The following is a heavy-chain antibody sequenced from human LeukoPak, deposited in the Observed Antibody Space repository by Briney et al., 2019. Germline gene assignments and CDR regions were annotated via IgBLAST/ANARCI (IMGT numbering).Heavy chain of an antibody. V-gene: IGHV2-5*08. CDR2: IYWDDDK. Sequence: TLSLTCTVSGGSISSYYWSWIRQPPGKALEWLALIYWDDDKRYSPSLKSRLTITKDTSKNQVVLTMTNMDPVDTATYYCAHSIIAAAFDYWGQGTLVTVSS. CDR3: AHSIIAAAFDY. J-gene: IGHJ4*02. D-gene: IGHD6-13*01. CDR1: GGSISSYYW.